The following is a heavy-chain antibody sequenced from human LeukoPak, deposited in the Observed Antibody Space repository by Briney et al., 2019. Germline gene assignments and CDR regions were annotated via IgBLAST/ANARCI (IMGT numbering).Heavy chain of an antibody. Sequence: GGSRRLSCAASGFTFSSYAMSWVRQAPGKGLEWVSAISGSGGSTYYADSVKGRFTISRDNSKNTLYLQMNSLRAEDTAVYYCAKDIVATMYYFDYWGQGTLVTVSS. V-gene: IGHV3-23*01. D-gene: IGHD5-12*01. CDR1: GFTFSSYA. J-gene: IGHJ4*02. CDR3: AKDIVATMYYFDY. CDR2: ISGSGGST.